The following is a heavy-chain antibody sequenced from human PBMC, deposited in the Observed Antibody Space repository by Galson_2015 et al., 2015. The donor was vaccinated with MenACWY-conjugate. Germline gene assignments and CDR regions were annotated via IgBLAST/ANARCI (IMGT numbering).Heavy chain of an antibody. CDR3: ARIWFGEVLEVDG. V-gene: IGHV3-74*03. CDR2: IDGSVSRA. Sequence: SLRLGCAASGFSFGSYWMHWVRQPSGTRLVWVSRIDGSVSRAENADSVEGRYAISIDNHKNTLFLQMNSLRVEDTGVYYCARIWFGEVLEVDGWGQGTLVTVSS. J-gene: IGHJ4*02. CDR1: GFSFGSYW. D-gene: IGHD3-10*01.